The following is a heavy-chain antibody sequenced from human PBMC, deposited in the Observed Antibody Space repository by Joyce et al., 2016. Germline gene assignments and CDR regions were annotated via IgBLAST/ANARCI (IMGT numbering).Heavy chain of an antibody. CDR2: ICYSGST. V-gene: IGHV4-59*01. CDR3: ARDRAYGDWGYYYYYYGMDV. D-gene: IGHD4-17*01. J-gene: IGHJ6*02. Sequence: QVQLQESGPGLVKPSETLSLTCTVSGGSISSYYWSWIRQPPGKGLEWIGYICYSGSTTYNPSLKSRVTISVDTSKNQFSLKLSSVTAADTAVYYCARDRAYGDWGYYYYYYGMDVWGQGTTVTVSS. CDR1: GGSISSYY.